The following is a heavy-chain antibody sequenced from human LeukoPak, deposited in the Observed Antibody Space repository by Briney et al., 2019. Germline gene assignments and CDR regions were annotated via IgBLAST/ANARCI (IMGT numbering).Heavy chain of an antibody. V-gene: IGHV1-2*02. Sequence: WASVKVSCKASGYTFTSYYMHWVRQAPGQGLEWMGWINPNSGGTNYAQKFQGRVTMTRDTSISTAYMELSRLRSDDTAVYYCARALPSITMSERFDPWGQGTLVTVSS. CDR3: ARALPSITMSERFDP. CDR1: GYTFTSYY. J-gene: IGHJ5*02. CDR2: INPNSGGT. D-gene: IGHD3-22*01.